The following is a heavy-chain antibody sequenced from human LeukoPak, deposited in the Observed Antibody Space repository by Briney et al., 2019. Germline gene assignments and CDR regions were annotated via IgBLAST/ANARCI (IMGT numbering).Heavy chain of an antibody. J-gene: IGHJ4*02. Sequence: PGGSLRLSCAASGFTFSNYALNWVRQAPGKGLEWVSGISGSGGTTYYADSVKGRFTISRDTSKNTLFLQMDSLRAEDTAVYSCAKCQTDLWFVDCWGQGTLVTVSS. CDR1: GFTFSNYA. D-gene: IGHD3-10*01. CDR3: AKCQTDLWFVDC. CDR2: ISGSGGTT. V-gene: IGHV3-23*01.